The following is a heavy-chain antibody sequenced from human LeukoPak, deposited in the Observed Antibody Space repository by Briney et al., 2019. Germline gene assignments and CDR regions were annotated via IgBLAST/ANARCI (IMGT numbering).Heavy chain of an antibody. D-gene: IGHD5-18*01. J-gene: IGHJ4*02. Sequence: GGSLRLSCAASGFTFSSYWMSWVRPAPGKGLEWVANIKQDGSEKYYVDSVKGRFTISRDNAKNSLYLQMNSLRAEDTAVYYCARDAEPGGNSYGYVNYWGQGTLVTVSS. V-gene: IGHV3-7*01. CDR3: ARDAEPGGNSYGYVNY. CDR2: IKQDGSEK. CDR1: GFTFSSYW.